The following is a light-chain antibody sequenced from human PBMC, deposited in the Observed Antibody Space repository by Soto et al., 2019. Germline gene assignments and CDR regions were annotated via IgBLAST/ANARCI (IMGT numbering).Light chain of an antibody. Sequence: QPVLTQPPSVSGAPGQRVTISCTGSGSNIGAGYDVHWYQQLPGTPPKLLIYGNTNRPSGVPDRFSGSKSGTSASLAITGLQAEDEADYYCQSYDSSLSGWVFGGGTKLTVL. CDR1: GSNIGAGYD. V-gene: IGLV1-40*01. CDR3: QSYDSSLSGWV. J-gene: IGLJ3*02. CDR2: GNT.